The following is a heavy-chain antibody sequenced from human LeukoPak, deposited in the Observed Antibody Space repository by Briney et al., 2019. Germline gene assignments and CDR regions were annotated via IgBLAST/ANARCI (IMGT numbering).Heavy chain of an antibody. V-gene: IGHV2-5*01. Sequence: ESGPTPGDPPPPLTLTCTFSGFSTSTSGVGVGWSRQPPVKALEWLALIYWNDDKRYSPSLKSRLTITKDTSKNQVVLTMTNMDPVDTATYYCAHRRSGTVTFDYWGQGTLVTVSS. J-gene: IGHJ4*02. CDR3: AHRRSGTVTFDY. CDR1: GFSTSTSGVG. CDR2: IYWNDDK. D-gene: IGHD4-17*01.